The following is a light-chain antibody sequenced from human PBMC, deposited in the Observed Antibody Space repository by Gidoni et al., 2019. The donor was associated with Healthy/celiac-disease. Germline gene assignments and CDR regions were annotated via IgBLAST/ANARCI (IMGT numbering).Light chain of an antibody. J-gene: IGKJ2*01. V-gene: IGKV3D-11*02. CDR3: QQRSNWHPYT. CDR1: QSTSSY. CDR2: DAS. Sequence: IVLPQSPATLSLSPGERATLSCRASQSTSSYLAWYQQKPGQAPRLLIYDASNRATGIPARLSGSGPGTDFTITISSLEPEDFAVYYCQQRSNWHPYTFGQGTKLEIK.